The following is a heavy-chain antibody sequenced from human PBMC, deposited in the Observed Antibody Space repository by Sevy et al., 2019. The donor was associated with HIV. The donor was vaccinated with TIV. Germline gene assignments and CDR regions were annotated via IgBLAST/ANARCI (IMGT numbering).Heavy chain of an antibody. D-gene: IGHD6-6*01. V-gene: IGHV6-1*01. J-gene: IGHJ5*02. CDR3: AREETLGIAAQEWFDP. Sequence: SQTLSLTCAISGDSVSSNSAAWNWIRQSPSRGLEWLGRTYYRSKWYNDYAVSVKSRITINPDTSKNQFSLQLNSVTPEDTAVYYCAREETLGIAAQEWFDPWGQGTLVTVSS. CDR2: TYYRSKWYN. CDR1: GDSVSSNSAA.